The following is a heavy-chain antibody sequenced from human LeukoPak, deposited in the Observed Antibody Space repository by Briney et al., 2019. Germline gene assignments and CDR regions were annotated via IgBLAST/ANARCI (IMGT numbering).Heavy chain of an antibody. D-gene: IGHD3-10*01. CDR1: GLSFSNNA. J-gene: IGHJ5*02. V-gene: IGHV3-30*02. CDR3: AKDLMRDIWFGES. CDR2: IRYNGGDT. Sequence: GGPLSPSFEASGLSFSNNAVHWFRQAPAKGLEWVAFIRYNGGDTYYADSVKGRFTISRDNSKNTLFLQMNSLRAEDTAVYYCAKDLMRDIWFGESWGQGTLVTVSS.